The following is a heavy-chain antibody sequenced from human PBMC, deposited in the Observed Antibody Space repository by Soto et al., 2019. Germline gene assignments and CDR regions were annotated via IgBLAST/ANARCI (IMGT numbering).Heavy chain of an antibody. V-gene: IGHV3-33*01. J-gene: IGHJ6*02. CDR3: AREYYDILTGYRTNYYYYGMDV. CDR2: IWYDGSNK. D-gene: IGHD3-9*01. Sequence: QVQLVESGGGVVQPGRSLRLSCAASGFTFSSYGMHWVRQAPGKGLEWVAVIWYDGSNKYYADSVKGRFTIYRDNSKNTRYLQMNSLRAEDTAVYYCAREYYDILTGYRTNYYYYGMDVWGQGTTVTVSS. CDR1: GFTFSSYG.